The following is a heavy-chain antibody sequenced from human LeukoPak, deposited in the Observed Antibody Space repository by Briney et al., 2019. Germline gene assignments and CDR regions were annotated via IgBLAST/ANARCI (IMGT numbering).Heavy chain of an antibody. J-gene: IGHJ6*03. CDR1: GYTFTKYG. CDR2: INTDTGNP. D-gene: IGHD2-8*01. CDR3: ARGIGIGAVLMVHGNMDV. V-gene: IGHV7-4-1*02. Sequence: ASEKVSCKASGYTFTKYGVYWVRQAPGQGLEWMGWINTDTGNPTYAQGFTGRFVFSLDTSVSTTYLQISSLKPEDTAVYYCARGIGIGAVLMVHGNMDVWGKGTTVTVSS.